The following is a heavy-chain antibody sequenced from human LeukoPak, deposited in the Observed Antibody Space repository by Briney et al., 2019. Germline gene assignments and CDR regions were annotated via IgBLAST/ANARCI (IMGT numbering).Heavy chain of an antibody. CDR2: INHSGST. CDR1: GGSFSGYY. V-gene: IGHV4-34*01. Sequence: KPSETLSLTCAVYGGSFSGYYWSWIRQPPGKGLEWIGEINHSGSTNYNPSLKSRVTISVDTSKNQFSLKLSSVTAADTAVYYCARSQKRRYSLSWGQGTLVTVSS. CDR3: ARSQKRRYSLS. D-gene: IGHD5-18*01. J-gene: IGHJ5*02.